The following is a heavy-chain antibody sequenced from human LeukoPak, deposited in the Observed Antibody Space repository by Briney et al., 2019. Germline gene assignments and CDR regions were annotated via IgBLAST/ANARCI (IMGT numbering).Heavy chain of an antibody. V-gene: IGHV3-9*01. J-gene: IGHJ4*02. CDR2: ISWNSGSI. Sequence: PGGSLRLSCAASGFTFDDYAMHWVRHAPARGLEWVSSISWNSGSIGYADSVKGRFTISRDNAKDSLYLQMNSLRVEDTAFYYCAKDIAATGNLYFDYCGQGALVTVSS. CDR3: AKDIAATGNLYFDY. D-gene: IGHD6-13*01. CDR1: GFTFDDYA.